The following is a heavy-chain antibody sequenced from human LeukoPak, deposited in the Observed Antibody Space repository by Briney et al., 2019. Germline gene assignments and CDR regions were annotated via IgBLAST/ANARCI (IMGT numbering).Heavy chain of an antibody. CDR1: GFTFSSYA. D-gene: IGHD7-27*01. CDR2: ISGSGGST. Sequence: GGSLRLSCAASGFTFSSYAMSWVRQAPRKGLEWVSAISGSGGSTYYADSVKGRFTISRDNSKNTLYLQMNSLRAEDTAVYYCAKTGAGYYYMYVWGQGTTVTVSS. J-gene: IGHJ6*03. V-gene: IGHV3-23*01. CDR3: AKTGAGYYYMYV.